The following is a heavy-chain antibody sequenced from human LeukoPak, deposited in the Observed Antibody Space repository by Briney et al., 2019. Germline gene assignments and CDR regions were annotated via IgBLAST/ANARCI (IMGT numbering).Heavy chain of an antibody. V-gene: IGHV3-30*04. D-gene: IGHD3-10*01. CDR3: ARDQRYYGSGSYSWYFDY. Sequence: GGSLRLSCAASGFTFSNFAMHWVRQAPGKGLEWVATISYDGTNAYYADSVKGRFTISRDNSKNTLFLQMSSLRAEDTAVYYSARDQRYYGSGSYSWYFDYWGQGSLVTASS. J-gene: IGHJ4*02. CDR1: GFTFSNFA. CDR2: ISYDGTNA.